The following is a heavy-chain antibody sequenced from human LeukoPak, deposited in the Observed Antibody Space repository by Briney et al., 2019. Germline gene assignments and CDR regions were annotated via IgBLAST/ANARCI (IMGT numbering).Heavy chain of an antibody. CDR1: GGTFSSYA. V-gene: IGHV1-69*15. CDR3: ARDPHDSSGYGSGAFDI. J-gene: IGHJ3*02. CDR2: IIPIFGIA. Sequence: VASVKVFCKASGGTFSSYAISWVRQAPGQGLEWMERIIPIFGIANYAQKFQGRVTITADESTSTAYMELSSLRSADTAVYYCARDPHDSSGYGSGAFDIWGQGTMVTVSS. D-gene: IGHD3-22*01.